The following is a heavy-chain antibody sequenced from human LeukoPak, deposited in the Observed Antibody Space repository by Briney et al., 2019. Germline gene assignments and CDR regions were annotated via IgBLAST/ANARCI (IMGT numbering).Heavy chain of an antibody. CDR2: INHSGST. Sequence: SETLSLTCAVYGGSFSGYYWSWIRQPPGKGLEWIGEINHSGSTNYNPSLKSRVTISVDTSKNQFSLKLSSVTAADTAVYYCARGVFYSYGFSYFDHWGQGTLVTVSS. J-gene: IGHJ4*02. CDR3: ARGVFYSYGFSYFDH. D-gene: IGHD5-18*01. CDR1: GGSFSGYY. V-gene: IGHV4-34*01.